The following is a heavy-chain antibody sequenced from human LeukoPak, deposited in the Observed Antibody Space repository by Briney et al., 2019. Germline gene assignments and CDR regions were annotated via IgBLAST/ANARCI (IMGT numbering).Heavy chain of an antibody. D-gene: IGHD2-21*01. CDR1: GFTFSSYS. J-gene: IGHJ3*02. CDR2: ISSSSSYI. V-gene: IGHV3-21*01. CDR3: ARDRSVRGGALDAFDI. Sequence: GGSLRLSCAASGFTFSSYSMNWVRQAPGKGLEWVSSISSSSSYIYYADSVKGRFTISRDNAKTSLYLQMNSLRAEDTAVYYCARDRSVRGGALDAFDIWGQGTMVTVSS.